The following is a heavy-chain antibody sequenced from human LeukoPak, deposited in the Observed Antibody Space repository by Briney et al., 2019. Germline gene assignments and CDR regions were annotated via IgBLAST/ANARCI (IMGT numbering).Heavy chain of an antibody. Sequence: PSETLSLTCTVSGGSISSGSYYWSWIRQPAGKGLEWIGRIYTSGSTNYNPSLKSRVTMSVDTSKNQFSLKLSSVTAADTAVYYCAREGHVGATIMVDAFDIWGQGTMVTVSS. V-gene: IGHV4-61*02. CDR2: IYTSGST. J-gene: IGHJ3*02. D-gene: IGHD1-26*01. CDR1: GGSISSGSYY. CDR3: AREGHVGATIMVDAFDI.